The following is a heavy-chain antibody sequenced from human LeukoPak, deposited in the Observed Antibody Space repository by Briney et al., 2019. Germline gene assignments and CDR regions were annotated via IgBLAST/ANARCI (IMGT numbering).Heavy chain of an antibody. CDR2: IKQDGRDK. CDR3: ARVDGHAHWFDP. Sequence: GSLRPSCGAFGFTFRMGWVRQAPGKGPGWVANIKQDGRDKYYVDSVKGRFTISRDNAKNSLYLQMNSLRAEDTAVYYCARVDGHAHWFDPWGQGTLVTVSS. J-gene: IGHJ5*02. CDR1: GFTFR. V-gene: IGHV3-7*03.